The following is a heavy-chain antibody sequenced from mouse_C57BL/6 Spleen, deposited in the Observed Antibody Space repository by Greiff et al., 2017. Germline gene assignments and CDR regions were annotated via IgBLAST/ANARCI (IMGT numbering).Heavy chain of an antibody. J-gene: IGHJ3*01. Sequence: VQLQQSGPELVKPGASVKIPCKASGYTFTDYNMDWVKQSPGKSLEWIGDINPNNGGTIYNQKFKGKATLTVDKSSSTAYMELRSLTSEDTAVYYCERSNGDGWFAYWGQGTLVTVSA. CDR3: ERSNGDGWFAY. V-gene: IGHV1-18*01. CDR1: GYTFTDYN. D-gene: IGHD2-3*01. CDR2: INPNNGGT.